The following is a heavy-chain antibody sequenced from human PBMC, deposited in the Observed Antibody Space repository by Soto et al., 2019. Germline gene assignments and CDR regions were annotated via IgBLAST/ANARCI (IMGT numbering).Heavy chain of an antibody. D-gene: IGHD3-3*01. V-gene: IGHV3-33*01. CDR3: ARDEGPSRIMTFGMVTINREYYGMDV. CDR2: IWYDGSNK. Sequence: QVQLVESGGGVVQPGRSLRLSCAASGFTFNNYGMHWVRQVPGKGLEWVAVIWYDGSNKDYADSVKGRFTISRDNSKNTLYLQMNSLRAEDTAVYFCARDEGPSRIMTFGMVTINREYYGMDVWGQGTTVTVSS. CDR1: GFTFNNYG. J-gene: IGHJ6*02.